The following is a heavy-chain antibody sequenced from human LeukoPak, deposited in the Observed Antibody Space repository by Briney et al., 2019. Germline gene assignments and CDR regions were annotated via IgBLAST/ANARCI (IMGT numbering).Heavy chain of an antibody. Sequence: PGGSLRLSCAASGFTFSSYGMHWVRQAPGKGLEWVAVISYDGSNKYYADSVKGRFTISRDNSKNTLYLQMNSLRAEDTAVYYCAKDRGYSSSWYWLDYWGQGTLVTVSS. CDR2: ISYDGSNK. J-gene: IGHJ4*02. CDR3: AKDRGYSSSWYWLDY. V-gene: IGHV3-30*18. CDR1: GFTFSSYG. D-gene: IGHD6-13*01.